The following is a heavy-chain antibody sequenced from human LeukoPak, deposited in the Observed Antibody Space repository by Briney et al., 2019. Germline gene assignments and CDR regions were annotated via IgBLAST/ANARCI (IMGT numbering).Heavy chain of an antibody. V-gene: IGHV3-21*01. D-gene: IGHD2-2*01. J-gene: IGHJ4*02. Sequence: GGSLRLSCAASGFTFRSYSMNWVRQAPGKGLEWVSSISSSSSYIYYADSVKGRFTISRDNAKNSLYLQMNSLRAEDTAVYYCARDGPAATSLDYWGQGTLVTVSS. CDR2: ISSSSSYI. CDR3: ARDGPAATSLDY. CDR1: GFTFRSYS.